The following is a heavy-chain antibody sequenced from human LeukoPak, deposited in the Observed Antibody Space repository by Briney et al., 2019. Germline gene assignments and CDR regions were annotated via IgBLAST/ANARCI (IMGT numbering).Heavy chain of an antibody. J-gene: IGHJ3*02. CDR2: MNPNTGKT. CDR1: EYTLTSYD. V-gene: IGHV1-8*03. CDR3: ATVGVNWNDLAFDI. D-gene: IGHD1-1*01. Sequence: GASVKVSCKASEYTLTSYDINWVRQATGQGLEWMGWMNPNTGKTGYAQRFQGRVTITRNTSINTAYMELSSLRSEDTAVYYCATVGVNWNDLAFDIWGQGTMVTVSS.